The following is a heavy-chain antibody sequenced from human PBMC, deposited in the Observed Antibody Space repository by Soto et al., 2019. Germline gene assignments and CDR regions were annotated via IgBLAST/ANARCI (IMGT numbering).Heavy chain of an antibody. D-gene: IGHD6-6*01. V-gene: IGHV4-59*08. Sequence: SETLSLTCSVSGGSISSYYWSWIRQPPGKGLEWIGYIYYSGSTNYNPSLKGRVTITVDTSKKQFSLKLRSVTAADTAVYYCARQLGSSSFFDYWGQGTLVTVSS. CDR1: GGSISSYY. CDR3: ARQLGSSSFFDY. CDR2: IYYSGST. J-gene: IGHJ4*02.